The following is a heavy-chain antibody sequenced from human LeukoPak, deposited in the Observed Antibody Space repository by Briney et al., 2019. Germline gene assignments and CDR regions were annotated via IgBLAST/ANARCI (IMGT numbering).Heavy chain of an antibody. Sequence: GGSLILSCAASGFPFSSYAMHWVRQAPGKGLEWVAVISYDGSNKYYADSVKGRFTISRDNSKNTLYQQMNSLRAEDTAVYYCARDTYYYDSSGYMIDYWGQGTLVTVSS. CDR2: ISYDGSNK. D-gene: IGHD3-22*01. J-gene: IGHJ4*02. CDR3: ARDTYYYDSSGYMIDY. V-gene: IGHV3-30-3*01. CDR1: GFPFSSYA.